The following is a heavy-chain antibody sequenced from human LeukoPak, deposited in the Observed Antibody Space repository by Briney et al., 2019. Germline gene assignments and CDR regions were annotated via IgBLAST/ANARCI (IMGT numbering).Heavy chain of an antibody. J-gene: IGHJ3*02. CDR3: ARHCCSGPAKRVFDI. CDR1: GFTFSDYW. Sequence: GSLRLSCAASGFTFSDYWMNWVRQPPGKGLEWIGTISYSGNTDYNPSLRSRVTISVDTSNNQFSLRLGSVTAADTAVYHCARHCCSGPAKRVFDIWGQGTMVTVSS. CDR2: ISYSGNT. V-gene: IGHV4-34*01. D-gene: IGHD2-15*01.